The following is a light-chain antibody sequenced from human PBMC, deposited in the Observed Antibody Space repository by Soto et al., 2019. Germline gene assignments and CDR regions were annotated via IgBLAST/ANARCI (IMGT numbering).Light chain of an antibody. CDR2: GAS. V-gene: IGKV3D-20*02. CDR3: QQRKNWPPIT. J-gene: IGKJ5*01. Sequence: ENVLTQSPGTLSLSPGERATLFCRASQSVSSNYLAWYQQKPGQAPRLLIYGASSRATGIPDRFSGSGSGTVFTLTIGSLEPEDSAVYYCQQRKNWPPITFGQGTRLEIK. CDR1: QSVSSNY.